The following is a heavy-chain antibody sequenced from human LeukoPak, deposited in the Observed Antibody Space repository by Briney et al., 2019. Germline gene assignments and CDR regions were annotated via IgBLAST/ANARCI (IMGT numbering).Heavy chain of an antibody. D-gene: IGHD2-15*01. CDR2: ISYDGSNK. J-gene: IGHJ5*02. CDR1: GFTFSSYA. CDR3: ARAHIRAAPNWFDP. V-gene: IGHV3-30-3*01. Sequence: GGSLRLSCAASGFTFSSYAMHWVRQAPGKGLEWVAVISYDGSNKYYADSVKGRFTISRDNSKNMLYLQMNSLRAEDTAVYYCARAHIRAAPNWFDPWGQGTLVTVSS.